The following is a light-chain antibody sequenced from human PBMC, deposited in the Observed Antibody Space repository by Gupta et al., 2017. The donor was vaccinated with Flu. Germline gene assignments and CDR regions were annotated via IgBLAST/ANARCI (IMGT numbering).Light chain of an antibody. Sequence: QSVLTQPPSASGTPGQRVTISCSGSSSNIGSNYVYWYQQLPGTAPKLLIYRNNQRPSGVPDPFSGPKSGTSASLAISGLRSEDEADYYCAAWDDSLSAYWVFGGGTKLTVL. CDR1: SSNIGSNY. V-gene: IGLV1-47*01. CDR3: AAWDDSLSAYWV. CDR2: RNN. J-gene: IGLJ3*02.